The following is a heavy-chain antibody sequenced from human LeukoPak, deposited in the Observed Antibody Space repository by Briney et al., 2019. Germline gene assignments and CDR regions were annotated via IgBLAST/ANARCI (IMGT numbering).Heavy chain of an antibody. CDR3: ATSPLLGYCSSSSCHNDGLDV. CDR1: GGSISSYY. CDR2: IYTSGST. J-gene: IGHJ6*02. D-gene: IGHD2-2*02. V-gene: IGHV4-4*07. Sequence: PSETLSLTCTVSGGSISSYYWSWIRQPAGKGLEWIGRIYTSGSTNYNPSLKSRVTMSLDASKNQFSLNLNSVTAADTAVYYCATSPLLGYCSSSSCHNDGLDVWDQGTTVTVAS.